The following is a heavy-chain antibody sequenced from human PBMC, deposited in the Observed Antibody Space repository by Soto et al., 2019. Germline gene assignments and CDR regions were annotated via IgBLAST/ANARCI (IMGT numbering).Heavy chain of an antibody. J-gene: IGHJ4*01. V-gene: IGHV1-69*01. CDR1: GGTFSSYA. Sequence: QVQLVQSGAEVKKPGSSVKVSCKASGGTFSSYAITWVRQAPGQGLEWMGGIIPIFGTANYAQKLQGRVTITADESTSTAYMELSSLRSEHTAVYYCAADYYDTSGYYFAYWGHGTLVTVSS. CDR3: AADYYDTSGYYFAY. D-gene: IGHD3-22*01. CDR2: IIPIFGTA.